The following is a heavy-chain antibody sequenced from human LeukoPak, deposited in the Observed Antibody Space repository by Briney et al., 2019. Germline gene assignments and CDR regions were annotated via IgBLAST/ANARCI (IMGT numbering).Heavy chain of an antibody. D-gene: IGHD3-22*01. CDR2: ISYDGSNK. J-gene: IGHJ6*02. V-gene: IGHV3-30*18. CDR1: GFTFSSYG. Sequence: RSLRLSCAASGFTFSSYGMHWVRQAPGKGLEWVAVISYDGSNKYYADSVKGRFTISRDNSKNTLYLQMNSLRAEDTAVYYCAKDLERDSSGYYYSFYYYGMDVWGQGTTVTVSS. CDR3: AKDLERDSSGYYYSFYYYGMDV.